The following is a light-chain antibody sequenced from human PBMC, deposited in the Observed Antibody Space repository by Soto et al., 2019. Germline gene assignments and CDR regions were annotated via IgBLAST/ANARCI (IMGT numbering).Light chain of an antibody. CDR3: QQSYSTPRFT. CDR2: AAS. J-gene: IGKJ3*01. CDR1: QSIMNS. Sequence: DIQMTQSPSSLSASVGDRVTITCRASQSIMNSLNWYQQIPGKAPNLLIYAASRLHSGVPSRFSGSGSGTDFTLNISSMQPKDFATYYCQQSYSTPRFTFGPRTKVGIK. V-gene: IGKV1-39*01.